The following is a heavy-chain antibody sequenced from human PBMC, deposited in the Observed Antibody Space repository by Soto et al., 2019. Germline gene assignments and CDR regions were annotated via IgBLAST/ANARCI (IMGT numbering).Heavy chain of an antibody. Sequence: SETLSLTCTVSGGSIISYHWSWVRQPPGKGLEWIGYIDSSGSANRNPSLKRRLTMSADTSKNEVSLKMTSVTAADTAIYSCARLRSSSVWFYNYMDVWGKGTTVTVSS. V-gene: IGHV4-59*01. CDR3: ARLRSSSVWFYNYMDV. J-gene: IGHJ6*03. CDR2: IDSSGSA. D-gene: IGHD6-13*01. CDR1: GGSIISYH.